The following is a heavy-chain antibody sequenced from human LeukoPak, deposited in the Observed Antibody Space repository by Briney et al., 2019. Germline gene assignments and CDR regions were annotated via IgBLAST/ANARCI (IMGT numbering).Heavy chain of an antibody. Sequence: GGSLRLSCAASGFTFTIYGIHWVRQAPGKGLELVAIISHDGNNKYYADSVKGRFTISRDSSKNTLYLHMNSLRAEDTAVYYCAKDDRGNEAPFDYWGQGTLVTVSS. V-gene: IGHV3-30*18. J-gene: IGHJ4*02. CDR2: ISHDGNNK. CDR1: GFTFTIYG. CDR3: AKDDRGNEAPFDY.